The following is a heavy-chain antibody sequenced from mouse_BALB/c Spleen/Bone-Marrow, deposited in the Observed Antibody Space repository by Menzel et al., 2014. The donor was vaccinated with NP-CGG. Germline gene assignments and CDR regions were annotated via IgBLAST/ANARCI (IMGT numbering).Heavy chain of an antibody. CDR1: GYTFTNYW. CDR2: IYPGGGYT. CDR3: ASMRSYAMDY. J-gene: IGHJ4*01. V-gene: IGHV1-63*02. Sequence: VKLVESGAELVRPGTSVKISCKASGYTFTNYWLGWVKQRPGHGLEWIGDIYPGGGYTNYNEKFKGKATLTADTSSSTAYMQLSSLTSEDSAVYFCASMRSYAMDYWSQGTSVTVSS. D-gene: IGHD6-5*01.